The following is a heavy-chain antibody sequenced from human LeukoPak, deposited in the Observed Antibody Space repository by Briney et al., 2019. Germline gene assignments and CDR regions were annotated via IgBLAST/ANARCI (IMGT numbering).Heavy chain of an antibody. D-gene: IGHD1-14*01. Sequence: SETLSLTCAVYGGSFSGYYWSWIRQPPGKGLEWIGEINHSGSTNYNPSLKSRVTISVDTSKHQFSLKLSSVTAADTAVYYCARTTPNYFYYYYMDVWGKGTTVTVSS. CDR1: GGSFSGYY. CDR2: INHSGST. J-gene: IGHJ6*03. V-gene: IGHV4-34*01. CDR3: ARTTPNYFYYYYMDV.